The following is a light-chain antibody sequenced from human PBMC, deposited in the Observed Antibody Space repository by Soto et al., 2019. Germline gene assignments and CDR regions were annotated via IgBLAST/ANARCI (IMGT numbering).Light chain of an antibody. J-gene: IGKJ1*01. CDR2: EAS. Sequence: LKLSPATLSLSKGESATHSRRASQSVSSYLAWYQQKPGQAPRLLMYEASNRATGIPARFSGGGSGTDFTLTISSLEPEDFAVYYCQQRSDWPWTFGQGTKVDIK. CDR3: QQRSDWPWT. V-gene: IGKV3-11*01. CDR1: QSVSSY.